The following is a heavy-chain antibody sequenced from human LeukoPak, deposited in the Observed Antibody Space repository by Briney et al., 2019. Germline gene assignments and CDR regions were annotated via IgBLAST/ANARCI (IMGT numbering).Heavy chain of an antibody. Sequence: GGSLRLSCAASGFTFSKAWMSWVRQAPGKGLEWVGRMKTKSDGGTTDYAAPVKGRFIISRDELEKTLYLEMNSLQTEDSAVYYCTTNPGGQYRQYNYYYMAVWGKGTTVTVAS. CDR3: TTNPGGQYRQYNYYYMAV. CDR2: MKTKSDGGTT. V-gene: IGHV3-15*05. CDR1: GFTFSKAW. D-gene: IGHD5-24*01. J-gene: IGHJ6*04.